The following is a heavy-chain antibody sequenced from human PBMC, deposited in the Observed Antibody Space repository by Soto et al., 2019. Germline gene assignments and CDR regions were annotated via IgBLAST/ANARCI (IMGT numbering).Heavy chain of an antibody. CDR1: GGSISSYY. CDR3: AKEEVNAFDI. J-gene: IGHJ3*02. CDR2: IYYSGNT. V-gene: IGHV4-59*01. Sequence: QVQLQESGPGLVKPSETLSLTCSVSGGSISSYYRSWIRQPPGKGLEWIGYIYYSGNTNYNPSLKSRVTISVDTSKNQLSLKLSSVTAADTAVYYCAKEEVNAFDIWGQGTMVTVSS.